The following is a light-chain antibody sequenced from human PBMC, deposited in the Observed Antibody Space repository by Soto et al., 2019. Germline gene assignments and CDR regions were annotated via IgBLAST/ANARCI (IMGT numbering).Light chain of an antibody. V-gene: IGLV2-23*01. J-gene: IGLJ1*01. CDR3: CSFAGTGIQYV. Sequence: QSALTQPASVSGSLGQSITISCIGTSSNIGSYNLVSWYQHRPGKAPKIIIFEGSRRPSGVSNRFSGSRSGNTASLTISGLQAEDEADYYCCSFAGTGIQYVFGTGTKVTVL. CDR1: SSNIGSYNL. CDR2: EGS.